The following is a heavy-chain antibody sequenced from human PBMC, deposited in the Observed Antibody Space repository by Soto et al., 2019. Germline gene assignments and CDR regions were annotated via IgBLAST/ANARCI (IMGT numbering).Heavy chain of an antibody. CDR1: GCTFNNYA. D-gene: IGHD3-22*01. CDR2: FIPMHNTA. Sequence: SVKVSCKASGCTFNNYAIIWVRQAPGQGLEWMGGFIPMHNTANYAQKFQGRVTITADRSTNTAYMELTSLRSEDAAVYYCAREAGKNYYSSGYFRGNYLYYGMDVWGQGTTVTVSS. J-gene: IGHJ6*02. V-gene: IGHV1-69*10. CDR3: AREAGKNYYSSGYFRGNYLYYGMDV.